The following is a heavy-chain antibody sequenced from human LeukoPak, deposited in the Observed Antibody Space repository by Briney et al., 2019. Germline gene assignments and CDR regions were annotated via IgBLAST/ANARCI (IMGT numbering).Heavy chain of an antibody. V-gene: IGHV4-38-2*02. J-gene: IGHJ6*03. CDR3: ARERGSGSTSYYYYMDV. CDR2: IYTSGST. D-gene: IGHD3-10*01. CDR1: GYSISTGYY. Sequence: SETLSLTCTVSGYSISTGYYWDWIRQPPGKGLEWIGRIYTSGSTNYNPSLKSRVTISVDTSKNQFSLKLSSVTAADTAVYYCARERGSGSTSYYYYMDVWGQGTLVTVSS.